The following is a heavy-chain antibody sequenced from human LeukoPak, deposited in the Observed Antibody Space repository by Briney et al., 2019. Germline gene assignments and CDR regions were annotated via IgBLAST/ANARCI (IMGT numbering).Heavy chain of an antibody. J-gene: IGHJ4*02. CDR1: GFTFGDYA. V-gene: IGHV3-49*04. Sequence: PGGSLRLSCTASGFTFGDYAMSWVRQAPGKGLEWVGFIRSKAYGGTTEYAASVKGRFTISRDDSKSIAYLQMNSLKTEDTAVYYCTRGVYFDYWGQGTLVTVSS. CDR2: IRSKAYGGTT. CDR3: TRGVYFDY.